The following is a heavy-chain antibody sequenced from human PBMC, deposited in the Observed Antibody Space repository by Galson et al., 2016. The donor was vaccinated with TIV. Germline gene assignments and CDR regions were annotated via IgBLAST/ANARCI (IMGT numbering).Heavy chain of an antibody. Sequence: SVKVSCKASGYMFTGYHLHWVRQAPGQGPEWMGRINPNSGDTDFAQKFQGRVTMTRDTSISTAYIELRRLTFADTAVHFCARGVDGFRYWGQGTLVTVSS. CDR3: ARGVDGFRY. D-gene: IGHD5-24*01. CDR1: GYMFTGYH. V-gene: IGHV1-2*06. J-gene: IGHJ4*02. CDR2: INPNSGDT.